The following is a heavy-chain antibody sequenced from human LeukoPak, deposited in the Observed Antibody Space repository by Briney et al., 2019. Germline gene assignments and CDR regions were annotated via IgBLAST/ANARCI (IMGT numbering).Heavy chain of an antibody. J-gene: IGHJ4*02. Sequence: KSSETLSLTCAVYGRSFSGYYWGWIRQPPGKGREGIGEINHSGSTNYNPSLKSRVTISVDTSKNQFSLKLSSVTAADTAVYYCARGGERAFDYWGQGTLVTASS. CDR2: INHSGST. D-gene: IGHD1-1*01. CDR1: GRSFSGYY. V-gene: IGHV4-34*01. CDR3: ARGGERAFDY.